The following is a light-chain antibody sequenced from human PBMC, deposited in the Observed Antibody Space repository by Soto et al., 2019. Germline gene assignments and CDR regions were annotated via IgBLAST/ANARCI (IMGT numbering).Light chain of an antibody. CDR2: GVN. CDR1: SSDVGGYNY. V-gene: IGLV2-8*01. J-gene: IGLJ1*01. Sequence: QSALTQPPSASGSPGQSVAISCTGTSSDVGGYNYVSWYQQHPGKAPKLMIYGVNKRPSGVPDRFSGSKSGNTASLTVSGLQAEDEADYYFSSYAGSSNVFGTGTKLTVL. CDR3: SSYAGSSNV.